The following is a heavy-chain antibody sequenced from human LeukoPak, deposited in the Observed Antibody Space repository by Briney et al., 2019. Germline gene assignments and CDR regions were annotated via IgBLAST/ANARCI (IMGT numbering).Heavy chain of an antibody. V-gene: IGHV1-18*04. CDR1: GYTFTGYY. CDR3: ARVGDYQPLTLDY. J-gene: IGHJ4*02. Sequence: SVKLSCKASGYTFTGYYMHWVRQAPGQGLEWMGWISAYNGNTYYAQKLQGRVTMTTDTSTSTAYMELRSLRSDDTAVYYCARVGDYQPLTLDYWGQGTLVTASS. D-gene: IGHD2-2*01. CDR2: ISAYNGNT.